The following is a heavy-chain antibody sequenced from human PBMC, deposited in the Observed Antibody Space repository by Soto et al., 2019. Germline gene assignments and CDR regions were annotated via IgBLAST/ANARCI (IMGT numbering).Heavy chain of an antibody. V-gene: IGHV3-30-3*01. Sequence: QVQLVESGGGVVQPGRSLRLSCAASGFTFSSYAMHWVRQAPGKGLEWVAVISYDGSNKYYADSVKGRFTISRDNSKNTLYLQMNSLRAEDTAVYYCARDLKWLSYFDYWGQGTLVTXSS. J-gene: IGHJ4*02. CDR3: ARDLKWLSYFDY. CDR1: GFTFSSYA. D-gene: IGHD3-3*01. CDR2: ISYDGSNK.